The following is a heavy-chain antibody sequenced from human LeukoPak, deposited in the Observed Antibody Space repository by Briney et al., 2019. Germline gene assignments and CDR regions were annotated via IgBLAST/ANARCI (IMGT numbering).Heavy chain of an antibody. CDR2: ISGSGGST. CDR1: GFTFSNYG. V-gene: IGHV3-23*01. D-gene: IGHD3-10*01. CDR3: AKDFARRYYYGSGSYYSAEGMVDY. Sequence: GGSLRLSCAASGFTFSNYGTSWVRQAPGKGLEWVSAISGSGGSTYYADSVKGRFTISRDSSKNTLYLQMNSLRAEDTAVYYCAKDFARRYYYGSGSYYSAEGMVDYWGQGTLVTVSS. J-gene: IGHJ4*02.